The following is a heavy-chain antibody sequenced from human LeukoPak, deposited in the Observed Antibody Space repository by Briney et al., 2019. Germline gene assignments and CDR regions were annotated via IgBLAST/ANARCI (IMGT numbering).Heavy chain of an antibody. D-gene: IGHD3-22*01. CDR3: ARYYYDSSGYSHGMDV. J-gene: IGHJ6*02. V-gene: IGHV1-2*02. CDR1: GYTFTDYY. CDR2: LNPNSGDT. Sequence: ASVKVSCKASGYTFTDYYMHWVRQAPGQGLEWMGWLNPNSGDTNYAQKFQGRVSMTRDTSISTAYMDLSDLRSDDTAVYYCARYYYDSSGYSHGMDVWGQGTTVTVSS.